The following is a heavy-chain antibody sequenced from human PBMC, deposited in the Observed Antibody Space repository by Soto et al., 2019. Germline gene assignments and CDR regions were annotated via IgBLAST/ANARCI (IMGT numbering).Heavy chain of an antibody. V-gene: IGHV2-5*02. D-gene: IGHD3-22*01. CDR3: ARRYYYDSSGYYETLDYYGMDV. CDR1: GFSLSTSGVG. CDR2: IYWDDDK. J-gene: IGHJ6*02. Sequence: SGPTLVNPTQTLTLTCTFSGFSLSTSGVGVGWIRQPPGKALEWLALIYWDDDKRYSPSLKSRLTITKDTSKNQVVLTMTNMDPVDTATYYCARRYYYDSSGYYETLDYYGMDVWGQGTTVTVSS.